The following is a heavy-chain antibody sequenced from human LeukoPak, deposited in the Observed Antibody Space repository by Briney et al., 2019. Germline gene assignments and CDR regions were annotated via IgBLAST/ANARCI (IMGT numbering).Heavy chain of an antibody. CDR1: GGSISSSSHS. CDR2: IHYSGST. Sequence: SETLSLTCTVSGGSISSSSHSWDWIRQPPGTGLESIGIIHYSGSTYYNPSLKSRVIISIDMSKNQFSLKLTSVTAADTAVYYCARRVRREDYYDTWGQGTLVTVSS. D-gene: IGHD3-22*01. V-gene: IGHV4-39*07. CDR3: ARRVRREDYYDT. J-gene: IGHJ4*02.